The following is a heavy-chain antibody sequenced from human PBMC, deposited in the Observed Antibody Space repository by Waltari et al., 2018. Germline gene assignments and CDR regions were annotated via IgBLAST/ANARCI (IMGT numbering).Heavy chain of an antibody. CDR2: ISGGGAST. V-gene: IGHV3-23*01. J-gene: IGHJ1*01. D-gene: IGHD5-12*01. CDR1: GFTFRSHA. CDR3: AKDRNVVANSEYFQH. Sequence: EVQLLESGGGLVQPGGSLRLSCAAPGFTFRSHAMSWVRQAPGKGLEWVSAISGGGASTFYADSVKGRFTISRDNSKNTLYLQMKSLRAEDTAVYYCAKDRNVVANSEYFQHWGQGTLVTVSS.